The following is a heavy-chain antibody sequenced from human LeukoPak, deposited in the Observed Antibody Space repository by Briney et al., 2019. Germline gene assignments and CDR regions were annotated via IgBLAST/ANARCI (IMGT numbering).Heavy chain of an antibody. D-gene: IGHD2-15*01. CDR2: IYYSGST. J-gene: IGHJ4*02. V-gene: IGHV4-34*01. CDR1: GGSFSGYY. CDR3: ARPQDGGGPQTEKYFDY. Sequence: SETLSLTCAVYGGSFSGYYWSWIRQPPGKGLEWIGSIYYSGSTYYNPSLESRVTISVDTSKNQFSLKLSSVTAADTAVYYCARPQDGGGPQTEKYFDYWGQGTLVTVSS.